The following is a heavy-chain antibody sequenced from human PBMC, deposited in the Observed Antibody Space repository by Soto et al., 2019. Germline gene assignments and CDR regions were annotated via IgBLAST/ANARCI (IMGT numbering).Heavy chain of an antibody. V-gene: IGHV3-66*01. J-gene: IGHJ4*02. CDR3: ARDGAAMVPSFDS. CDR1: GFTVSSNY. D-gene: IGHD5-18*01. Sequence: EVQLVESGGGLVQPGGSLRLSCAASGFTVSSNYMSWVRQAPGKGLEWVSVIYSGGSTYYADAVKGRFTISRDNSKNTLYLQMNSLRSEDTAVYYCARDGAAMVPSFDSWGQGTLVTVSS. CDR2: IYSGGST.